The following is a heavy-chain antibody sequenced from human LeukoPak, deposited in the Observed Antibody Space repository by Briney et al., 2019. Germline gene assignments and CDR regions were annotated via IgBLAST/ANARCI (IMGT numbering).Heavy chain of an antibody. CDR3: ARTGDGYNFFGAFDI. J-gene: IGHJ3*02. D-gene: IGHD5-24*01. CDR1: GFTFSSYS. Sequence: PGGSLRLSCAASGFTFSSYSMNWVRQAPGKGLEWVSSISSSSSYIYYADSVKGRFTISRDNAKNSLYLQMNSLRAEDTAVYYCARTGDGYNFFGAFDIWGQGTMVTVSS. CDR2: ISSSSSYI. V-gene: IGHV3-21*01.